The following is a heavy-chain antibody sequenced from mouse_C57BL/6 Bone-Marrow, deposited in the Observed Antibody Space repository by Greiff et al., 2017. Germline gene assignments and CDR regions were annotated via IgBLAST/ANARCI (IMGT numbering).Heavy chain of an antibody. CDR1: GYTFTSYW. Sequence: QVQLQQPGTELVKPGASGYTFTSYWMHWVKQRPGQGLEWIGNINPSNGGTNYNEKFKSKATLTVDKSSSTAYMQLSSLTSEDSAVYYCASREVWGQGTTLTVSS. CDR3: ASREV. CDR2: INPSNGGT. J-gene: IGHJ2*01. V-gene: IGHV1-53*01.